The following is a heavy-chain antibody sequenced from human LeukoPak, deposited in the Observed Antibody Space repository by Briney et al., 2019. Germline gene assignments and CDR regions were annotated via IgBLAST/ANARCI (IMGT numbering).Heavy chain of an antibody. J-gene: IGHJ5*02. CDR1: GFTFSSYS. D-gene: IGHD2-21*01. CDR3: ARDNSLPMYNWFDP. V-gene: IGHV3-21*01. Sequence: PGGSLRLSCAASGFTFSSYSMNWVRQAPGKGLEWVSSISSSSSYIYYADSVKGRFTISRDNAKNSLYLQLNSLRAEDTDVYYCARDNSLPMYNWFDPWGQGTLLTVSS. CDR2: ISSSSSYI.